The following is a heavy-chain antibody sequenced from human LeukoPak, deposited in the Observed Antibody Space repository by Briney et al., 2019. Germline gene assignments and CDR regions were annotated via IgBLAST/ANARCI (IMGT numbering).Heavy chain of an antibody. CDR1: GFTFSSYG. CDR2: IKPKTDGETT. Sequence: GGSLRLSCAASGFTFSSYGMHWVRQAPGKGLEWVGRIKPKTDGETTEYAAPVKDRFSISRDDSKSMMYLQMNSLKTEDTAVYYCITPLPYSAQGGQGTLVTVSS. D-gene: IGHD2-21*01. V-gene: IGHV3-15*07. CDR3: ITPLPYSAQ. J-gene: IGHJ4*02.